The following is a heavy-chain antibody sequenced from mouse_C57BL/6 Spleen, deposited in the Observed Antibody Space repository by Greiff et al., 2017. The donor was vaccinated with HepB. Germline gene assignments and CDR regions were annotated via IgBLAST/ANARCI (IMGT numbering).Heavy chain of an antibody. Sequence: EVQLVESGGGLVKPGGSLKLSCAASGFTFSSYAMSWVRQTPEKRLEWVATISDGGSYTYYPDNVKGRFTISRDNAKNNLYLQMSHLKSEDTAMYYCARDKDGLWAYWGQGTLVTVSA. J-gene: IGHJ3*01. V-gene: IGHV5-4*01. D-gene: IGHD6-1*01. CDR2: ISDGGSYT. CDR1: GFTFSSYA. CDR3: ARDKDGLWAY.